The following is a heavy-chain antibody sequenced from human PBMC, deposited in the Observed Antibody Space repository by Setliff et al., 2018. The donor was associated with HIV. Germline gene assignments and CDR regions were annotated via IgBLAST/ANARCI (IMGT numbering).Heavy chain of an antibody. J-gene: IGHJ6*02. D-gene: IGHD3-22*01. CDR2: IYTSGST. CDR1: GGSISSGSYY. CDR3: ARDVTLIVEGGMDV. Sequence: PSETLSLTCTVSGGSISSGSYYWSWIRQPAGKGLEWIGHIYTSGSTNYNPSLKSRVTISVDTSKNQFSLKLSSVTAADTAVYYCARDVTLIVEGGMDVWGQGTTVTVSS. V-gene: IGHV4-61*09.